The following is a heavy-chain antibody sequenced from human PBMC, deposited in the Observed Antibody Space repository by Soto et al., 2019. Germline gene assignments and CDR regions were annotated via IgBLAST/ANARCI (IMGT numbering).Heavy chain of an antibody. V-gene: IGHV3-72*01. CDR2: TRNKANSYTT. CDR3: ARDRSSSGYRYYYYMDV. CDR1: GFTFSDHY. D-gene: IGHD6-6*01. J-gene: IGHJ6*03. Sequence: GGSLRLSCAASGFTFSDHYMDWVRQAPGKGLEWVGRTRNKANSYTTEYAASVKGRFTISRDDSKNSLYLQMNSLKTEDTAVYYCARDRSSSGYRYYYYMDVWGKGTTVTVSS.